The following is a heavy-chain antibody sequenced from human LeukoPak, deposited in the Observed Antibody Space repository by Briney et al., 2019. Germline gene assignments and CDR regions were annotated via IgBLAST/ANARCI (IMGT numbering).Heavy chain of an antibody. CDR3: ARVGDYDSSGYPHDY. J-gene: IGHJ4*02. V-gene: IGHV4-59*01. Sequence: SETLSLTCTVSGGSISSYYWSWIRQPPGKGLEWIGYIYYSGSTNSNPSLKSRVTISVDTSKNQFSLKLSSVTAADTAVYYCARVGDYDSSGYPHDYWGQGTLVTVSS. D-gene: IGHD3-22*01. CDR1: GGSISSYY. CDR2: IYYSGST.